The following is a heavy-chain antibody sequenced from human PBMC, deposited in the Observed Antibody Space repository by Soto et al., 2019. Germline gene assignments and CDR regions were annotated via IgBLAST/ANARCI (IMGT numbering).Heavy chain of an antibody. CDR3: ASRQRYGDYWYFDL. Sequence: QVQLVQSGAEVKKPGSSVKVSCKASGGTFSSYTISWVRQAPGQGLEWMGRIIPILGIANYAQKFQGRVPITADKSTSTAYMELSSLRSEDTAVYYCASRQRYGDYWYFDLWGRGTLVTVSS. J-gene: IGHJ2*01. CDR1: GGTFSSYT. V-gene: IGHV1-69*02. D-gene: IGHD4-17*01. CDR2: IIPILGIA.